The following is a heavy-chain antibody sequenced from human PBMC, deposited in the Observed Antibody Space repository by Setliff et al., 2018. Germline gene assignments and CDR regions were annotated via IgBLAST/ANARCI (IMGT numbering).Heavy chain of an antibody. V-gene: IGHV3-48*03. CDR1: GFTFSSYE. J-gene: IGHJ4*02. Sequence: GGSLRLSCAASGFTFSSYEMNWVRQAPGKGLEWVSYISSSGSTIYYADSVKGRFTTSRDNAKNSLYLQMNSLRAEDTAVYYCARGTPGATRVPAFDYWGQGTLVTVS. CDR2: ISSSGSTI. D-gene: IGHD3-10*01. CDR3: ARGTPGATRVPAFDY.